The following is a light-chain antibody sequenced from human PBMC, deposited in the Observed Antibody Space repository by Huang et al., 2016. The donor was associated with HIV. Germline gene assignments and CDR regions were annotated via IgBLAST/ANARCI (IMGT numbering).Light chain of an antibody. CDR2: AAS. V-gene: IGKV1-39*01. Sequence: DIQMTQSPSSLSASVGDRVIITCRTSQSISSYLNWYQHKPGKAPKLLIYAASSLQSGVPSRFSGSGSGTDFTLTISSLQPEDFATYYCQQSYSTPQTFGQGTKVEIK. CDR3: QQSYSTPQT. J-gene: IGKJ1*01. CDR1: QSISSY.